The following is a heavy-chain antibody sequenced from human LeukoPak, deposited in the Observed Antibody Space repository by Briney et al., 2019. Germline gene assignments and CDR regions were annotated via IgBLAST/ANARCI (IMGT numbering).Heavy chain of an antibody. J-gene: IGHJ4*02. V-gene: IGHV3-21*01. CDR3: ARQGITIFGVVNDY. CDR1: GFTFSSYS. CDR2: IRSSSSYI. Sequence: GGSLRLSCATSGFTFSSYSMNWVRQAPGKGLEWVSSIRSSSSYIYYADSVKGRFTISRDNAKNSLYLQMKRLRAEDTPVCYCARQGITIFGVVNDYWGQGTLVTVSS. D-gene: IGHD3-3*01.